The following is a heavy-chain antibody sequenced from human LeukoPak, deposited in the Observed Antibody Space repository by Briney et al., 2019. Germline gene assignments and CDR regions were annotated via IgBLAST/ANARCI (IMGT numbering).Heavy chain of an antibody. CDR1: GGSVSSTTYY. D-gene: IGHD3-10*01. CDR3: ARYVVYGSGKYYFDY. Sequence: SETLSLTCTVSGGSVSSTTYYWSWIRQPPGKGLEWIASINYSGSTYYNPSLQSRVTISVDTSENQFSLKLSSVTAADTAVYYCARYVVYGSGKYYFDYWGQGTLVTVSS. V-gene: IGHV4-39*01. J-gene: IGHJ4*02. CDR2: INYSGST.